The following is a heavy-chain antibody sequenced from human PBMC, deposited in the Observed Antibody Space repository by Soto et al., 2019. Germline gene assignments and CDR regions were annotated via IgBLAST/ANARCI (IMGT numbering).Heavy chain of an antibody. Sequence: QMQLVESGGGVVQPGRSLRLSCAASGFTFRSYGIHWVRQAPGKGLEWVALIWFDGSKKYYVDSVKGRFAVSRDNSKKTMYLQMNSLRVEDTAVYYCARDSLVPYGYGMDVWGQGTTVTVSS. CDR2: IWFDGSKK. D-gene: IGHD2-2*01. J-gene: IGHJ6*02. CDR1: GFTFRSYG. CDR3: ARDSLVPYGYGMDV. V-gene: IGHV3-33*01.